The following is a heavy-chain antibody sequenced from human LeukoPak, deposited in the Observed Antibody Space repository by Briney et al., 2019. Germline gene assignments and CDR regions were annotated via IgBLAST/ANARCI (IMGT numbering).Heavy chain of an antibody. V-gene: IGHV4-30-2*01. J-gene: IGHJ5*02. D-gene: IGHD6-13*01. CDR2: IYHSGST. Sequence: PSETLSLTCAVSGGSISSGGYSWSWIRQPPGKGLEWIGYIYHSGSTYYNPSLKSRVTISVDRSKNQFSLKLSSVTAADTAVYYCARERRSSSWYGWFDPWGQGTLVTVSS. CDR1: GGSISSGGYS. CDR3: ARERRSSSWYGWFDP.